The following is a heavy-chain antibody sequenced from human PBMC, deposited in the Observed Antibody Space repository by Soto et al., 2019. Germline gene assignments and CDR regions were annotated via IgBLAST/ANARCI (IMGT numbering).Heavy chain of an antibody. V-gene: IGHV4-34*01. Sequence: SETLSLTCAVYGGSFSGYYWSWIRQPPGKGLEWIGEINHSGSTNYNPSLKSRVTISVDTSKNQFSLKLSSVTAADTAVYYCARGPKTYYYDSSGYYYGWFDPWGQGTLVTVSS. D-gene: IGHD3-22*01. J-gene: IGHJ5*02. CDR1: GGSFSGYY. CDR3: ARGPKTYYYDSSGYYYGWFDP. CDR2: INHSGST.